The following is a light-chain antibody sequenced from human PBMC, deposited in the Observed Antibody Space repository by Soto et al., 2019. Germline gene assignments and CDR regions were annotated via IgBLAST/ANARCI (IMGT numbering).Light chain of an antibody. CDR2: SNN. V-gene: IGLV1-44*01. Sequence: QSVLTQPPSVSGTPGQRVNMSCSGSSSNTGSKSVSWYQHLPQTAPKLLIYSNNQRPSGVPGRFSCSKSGTSASLAISGLQSDDETQYYCAAWDDSLNVLVFGGGTKVTVL. CDR1: SSNTGSKS. CDR3: AAWDDSLNVLV. J-gene: IGLJ2*01.